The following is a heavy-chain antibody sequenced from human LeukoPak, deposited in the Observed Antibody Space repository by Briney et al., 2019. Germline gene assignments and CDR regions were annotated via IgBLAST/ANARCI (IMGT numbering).Heavy chain of an antibody. Sequence: SVKVSCKASGGTFSSYAISWVRQAPGQGLEWMGGIIPIFGTANYAQKFQGRVTITADKSTSTAYMELRSLRSDDTAVYYCARDLYDSSGYGLDYWGQGTLVTVSS. CDR2: IIPIFGTA. V-gene: IGHV1-69*06. D-gene: IGHD3-22*01. CDR3: ARDLYDSSGYGLDY. CDR1: GGTFSSYA. J-gene: IGHJ4*02.